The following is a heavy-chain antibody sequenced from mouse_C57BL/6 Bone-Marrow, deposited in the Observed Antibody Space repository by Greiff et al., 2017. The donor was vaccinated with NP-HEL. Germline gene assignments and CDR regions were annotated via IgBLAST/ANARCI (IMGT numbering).Heavy chain of an antibody. V-gene: IGHV1-19*01. CDR3: ARYGALFAY. J-gene: IGHJ3*01. Sequence: VQLQQSGPVLVKPGASVKMSCKASGYTFTDYYMNWVKQSHGKSLEWIGVINPYNGGTSYNQKFKGKATLTVDKSSSTAYMELNSLTSEDSAVYYCARYGALFAYWGQGTLVTVSA. CDR1: GYTFTDYY. D-gene: IGHD1-1*01. CDR2: INPYNGGT.